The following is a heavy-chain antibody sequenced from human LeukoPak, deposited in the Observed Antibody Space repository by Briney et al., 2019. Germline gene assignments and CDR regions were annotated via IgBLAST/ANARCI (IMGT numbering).Heavy chain of an antibody. CDR3: ARDIVVVPAARYYFDY. D-gene: IGHD2-2*01. Sequence: ASVKVSCKASGYTFTSYYMHWVRQAPGQGLEWMGRSNPSGGSTSYAQKFRGRVTMTRDTSTSTVYMEPSSLRSEDTAVYYCARDIVVVPAARYYFDYWGQGTLVSVSS. V-gene: IGHV1-46*03. CDR2: SNPSGGST. J-gene: IGHJ4*02. CDR1: GYTFTSYY.